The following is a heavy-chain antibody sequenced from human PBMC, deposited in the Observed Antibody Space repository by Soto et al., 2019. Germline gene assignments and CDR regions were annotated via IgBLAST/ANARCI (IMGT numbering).Heavy chain of an antibody. CDR3: ARVDTAMGQIDY. V-gene: IGHV4-34*01. CDR2: INHSGST. J-gene: IGHJ4*02. D-gene: IGHD5-18*01. CDR1: GGSFSGYY. Sequence: QVQLQQWGAGLLKPSETLSLTCAVYGGSFSGYYWSWIRQPPGKGLEGIGEINHSGSTNYNPPLKIRVTISVDTSKNQFSLNLSSVTAADTAVYYCARVDTAMGQIDYWGQGTLVTVSS.